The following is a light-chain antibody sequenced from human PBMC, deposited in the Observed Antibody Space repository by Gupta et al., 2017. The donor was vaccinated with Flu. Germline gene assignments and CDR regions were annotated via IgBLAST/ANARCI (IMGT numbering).Light chain of an antibody. CDR2: DVS. CDR1: SNDIGGYSF. V-gene: IGLV2-11*01. CDR3: CSYASSYTSV. J-gene: IGLJ1*01. Sequence: SALTPPLSMSRSSGQSVTISCTGTSNDIGGYSFVSWYQQHPGEAPKVIIYDVSQRSSGVPDRFSGSKSGNTASLTISGLQDDDEADYYCCSYASSYTSVFGTGTTVTVL.